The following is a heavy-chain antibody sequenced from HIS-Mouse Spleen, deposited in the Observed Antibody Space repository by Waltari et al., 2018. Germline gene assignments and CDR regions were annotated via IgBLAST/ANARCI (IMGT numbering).Heavy chain of an antibody. CDR3: ARSNWYFDY. V-gene: IGHV3-66*01. CDR1: GFTVSSNY. Sequence: EVQLVESGGGLFQPGGSLRLSCAASGFTVSSNYMRWVSQAPGKGLEGVSVIYSGGSTYYADSVKGRFTISRDNSKNTLYLQLNSLRAEDTAVYYCARSNWYFDYWGQGTLVTVSS. D-gene: IGHD7-27*01. J-gene: IGHJ4*02. CDR2: IYSGGST.